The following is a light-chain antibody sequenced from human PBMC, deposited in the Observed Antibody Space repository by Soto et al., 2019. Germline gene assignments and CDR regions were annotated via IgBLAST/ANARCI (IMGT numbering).Light chain of an antibody. CDR2: GAS. CDR3: QQGHNWPLT. J-gene: IGKJ2*01. V-gene: IGKV3-15*01. Sequence: EIVMTQSPATLSLSPGERAALSCRASQSINSELAWYQQKPGQPPRLLIYGASTRATGVPARFTGSESGSAFTLTISGLQSEDFAVYYCQQGHNWPLTFGQGTRLDI. CDR1: QSINSE.